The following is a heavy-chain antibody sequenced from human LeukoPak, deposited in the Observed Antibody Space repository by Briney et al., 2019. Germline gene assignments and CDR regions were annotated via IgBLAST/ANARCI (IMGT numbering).Heavy chain of an antibody. D-gene: IGHD3-10*01. J-gene: IGHJ5*02. Sequence: SETLSLTCAVYGGSFSGYYWSWIRQPPGKGLEWIGEISHSGSTNYNPSLKSRVTISVDTSKNQFSLKLSSVTAADTAVYYCARGRITMVRGVIRNWFDPWGQGTLVTVSS. CDR2: ISHSGST. V-gene: IGHV4-34*01. CDR1: GGSFSGYY. CDR3: ARGRITMVRGVIRNWFDP.